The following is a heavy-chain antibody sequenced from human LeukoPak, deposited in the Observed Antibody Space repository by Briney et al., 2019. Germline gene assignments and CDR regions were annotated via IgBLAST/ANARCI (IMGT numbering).Heavy chain of an antibody. J-gene: IGHJ4*02. CDR1: GGSISSGGYY. Sequence: PSETLSLTCTVSGGSISSGGYYWSWLRQHPGKGLDWIGYIYYSGSTYYNPSLKSRVTISLDTSNNQFSLRLTSVTAADTAVYYCARAIASSGSRLFDYWGQGTLVTVSS. CDR3: ARAIASSGSRLFDY. CDR2: IYYSGST. D-gene: IGHD3-10*01. V-gene: IGHV4-30-4*08.